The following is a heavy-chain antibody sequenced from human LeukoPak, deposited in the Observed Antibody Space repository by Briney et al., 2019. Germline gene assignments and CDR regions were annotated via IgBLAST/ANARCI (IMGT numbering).Heavy chain of an antibody. CDR2: ISSSGSTI. J-gene: IGHJ4*02. CDR3: ARGGLFFDY. CDR1: GFTFSSYE. V-gene: IGHV3-48*03. Sequence: SGGSLRLSCAASGFTFSSYEMNWVRQAPGKGLEWVSYISSSGSTIYYADSVKGRFTISRDNAKSSLYLQMNSLRAEDKAVYSCARGGLFFDYWGQGTLVTVSS. D-gene: IGHD2-21*01.